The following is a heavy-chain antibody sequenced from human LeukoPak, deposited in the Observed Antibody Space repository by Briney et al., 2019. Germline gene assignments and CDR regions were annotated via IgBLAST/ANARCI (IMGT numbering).Heavy chain of an antibody. Sequence: GGSLRLSCAASGFTFDDYAMHWVRQAPGKGLEWVSGISWNSGSIGYADSVKGRFTISRDNAKNSLYLQMNSLRAEDTALYYCAKDIRRYYYDSSGYLDYWGQGTLVTVSS. V-gene: IGHV3-9*01. CDR2: ISWNSGSI. J-gene: IGHJ4*02. CDR3: AKDIRRYYYDSSGYLDY. CDR1: GFTFDDYA. D-gene: IGHD3-22*01.